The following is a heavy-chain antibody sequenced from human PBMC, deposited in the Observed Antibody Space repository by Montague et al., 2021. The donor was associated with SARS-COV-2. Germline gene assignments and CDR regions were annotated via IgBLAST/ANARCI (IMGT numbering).Heavy chain of an antibody. D-gene: IGHD5-24*01. CDR3: ARDWGVLTRDGYNYGWLDA. CDR2: IYYTGGT. CDR1: GGSISGYC. V-gene: IGHV4-59*01. Sequence: SETLSLTCSVSGGSISGYCWSWIRQSPGKGLEWVGYIYYTGGTNYNPSLESRVTISLDTSKNQFSLRLSSVTPADTAVYYCARDWGVLTRDGYNYGWLDAWGPGTLVTVTS. J-gene: IGHJ5*02.